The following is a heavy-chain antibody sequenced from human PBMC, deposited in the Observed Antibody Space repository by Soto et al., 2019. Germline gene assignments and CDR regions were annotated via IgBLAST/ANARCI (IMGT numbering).Heavy chain of an antibody. Sequence: PSETLSLTCAVYGGSFSGYYWSWIRQPPGKGLEWIGEINHSGSTNYNPSLKSRVTISVDTSKNQFSLKLSSVTAADTAVYYCARLATYYYDSSGSPYYYYYYGMDVWGQGITVTVSS. J-gene: IGHJ6*02. CDR3: ARLATYYYDSSGSPYYYYYYGMDV. CDR1: GGSFSGYY. D-gene: IGHD3-22*01. CDR2: INHSGST. V-gene: IGHV4-34*01.